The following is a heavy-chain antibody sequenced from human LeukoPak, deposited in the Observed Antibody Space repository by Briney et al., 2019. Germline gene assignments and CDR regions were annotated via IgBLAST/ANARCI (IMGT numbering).Heavy chain of an antibody. V-gene: IGHV1-69*05. D-gene: IGHD3-3*01. J-gene: IGHJ5*02. Sequence: SVKVSCKASGGTFSSYAISWVRQAPGQGLEWMGGIIPIFGTANYAQKFQGRVTITTDESASTAYMELSSLRSEDTAVYYCARESRIQRVWSGYPRGFDPWGQGTLVTVSS. CDR3: ARESRIQRVWSGYPRGFDP. CDR2: IIPIFGTA. CDR1: GGTFSSYA.